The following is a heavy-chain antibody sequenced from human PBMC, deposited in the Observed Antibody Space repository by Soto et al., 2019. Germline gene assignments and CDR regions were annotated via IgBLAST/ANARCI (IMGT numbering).Heavy chain of an antibody. Sequence: SETLSLTCTVSGGSISNYYWSWIRQPAEKRLEWIGRVSSTGSTYYNPSLKSRVTISVDTSKNQVSLNSTSVTAADTAVYYCARGGPAAGTDWFDPWGQGTLVTVSS. J-gene: IGHJ5*02. CDR1: GGSISNYY. V-gene: IGHV4-4*07. CDR2: VSSTGST. CDR3: ARGGPAAGTDWFDP. D-gene: IGHD6-13*01.